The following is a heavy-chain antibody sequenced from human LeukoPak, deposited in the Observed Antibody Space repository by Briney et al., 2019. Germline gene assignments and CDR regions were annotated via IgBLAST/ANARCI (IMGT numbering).Heavy chain of an antibody. D-gene: IGHD3-9*01. CDR1: GFMFSGSA. V-gene: IGHV3-73*01. CDR3: AKTPYYDIVTGYYSGIDS. CDR2: IRSKANSYAT. Sequence: PGGSLKLSCAASGFMFSGSAMHWVRQASGKGLEWVGRIRSKANSYATAYAASVEGRFTISRDNSKNTLYLQMNSLRADDTAIYYCAKTPYYDIVTGYYSGIDSWGQGTLVTVSS. J-gene: IGHJ4*02.